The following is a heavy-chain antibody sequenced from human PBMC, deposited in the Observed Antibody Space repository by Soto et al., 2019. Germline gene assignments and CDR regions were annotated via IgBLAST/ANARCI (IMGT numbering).Heavy chain of an antibody. CDR1: GYTFTSYY. J-gene: IGHJ4*02. Sequence: AASVKVSCKASGYTFTSYYIHWVRQAPGQGLGWMGLINPSGGTTVDPQKFQGRVTMTRDTSTSTVYMELSSLRSDDTAVYYCARDWEFGYWGQGTLVTVSS. D-gene: IGHD3-10*01. CDR3: ARDWEFGY. V-gene: IGHV1-46*01. CDR2: INPSGGTT.